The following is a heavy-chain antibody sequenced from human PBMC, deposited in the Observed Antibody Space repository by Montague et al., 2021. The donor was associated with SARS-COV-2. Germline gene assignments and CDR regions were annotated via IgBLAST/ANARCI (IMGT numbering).Heavy chain of an antibody. CDR1: GVSITSCS. Sequence: SETLSLTCSVSGVSITSCSCCWVCMRPAKGLEWIGHVYASCSTSYSSTLTSRVRLSIDNPKNQFPVSLESLTAADTAVSFCVRDGGTWYYLDYWGQGALVTVSS. CDR3: VRDGGTWYYLDY. CDR2: VYASCST. D-gene: IGHD3-16*01. J-gene: IGHJ4*02. V-gene: IGHV4-4*07.